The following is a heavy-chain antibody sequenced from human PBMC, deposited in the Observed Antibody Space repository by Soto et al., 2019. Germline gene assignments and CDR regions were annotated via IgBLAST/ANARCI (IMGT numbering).Heavy chain of an antibody. CDR1: GGSINSGGYY. V-gene: IGHV4-31*03. Sequence: QVQLRESGPGLVKPSQTLSLTCTVSGGSINSGGYYWNWIRQHPGKGLEWIGYMYYSGSTYYKPFHRSRVIISADSSENHISLKLSSVTAAITAVYFCARGYRQSGYSSSWVFDYWGQGTLVNVSS. CDR2: MYYSGST. J-gene: IGHJ4*02. D-gene: IGHD6-13*01. CDR3: ARGYRQSGYSSSWVFDY.